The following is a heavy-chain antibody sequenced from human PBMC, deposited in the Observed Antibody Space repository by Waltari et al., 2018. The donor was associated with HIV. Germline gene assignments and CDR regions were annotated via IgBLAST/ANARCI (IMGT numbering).Heavy chain of an antibody. V-gene: IGHV3-53*01. D-gene: IGHD1-26*01. Sequence: EVQLVESGGGLIEPGGSLRLSCAASGFTISDNYMSWVRQAPGKGLEWVSVVYSGGRTYYADSVKGRLTISRDNSKNTLSLHMNSLRAEDTAVYYCARDPRSSGYYGMDVWGQGATVTVSS. CDR1: GFTISDNY. J-gene: IGHJ6*02. CDR3: ARDPRSSGYYGMDV. CDR2: VYSGGRT.